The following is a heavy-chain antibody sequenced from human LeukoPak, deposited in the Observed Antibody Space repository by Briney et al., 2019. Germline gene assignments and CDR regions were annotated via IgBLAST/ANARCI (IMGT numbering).Heavy chain of an antibody. V-gene: IGHV4-34*01. CDR2: INHSGST. D-gene: IGHD2-2*01. CDR3: ARGRWRYCSSTSCPQYNWFDP. Sequence: SETLSLTCAVYGGSFSGYYWSWIRQPPGKGLEWIGEINHSGSTNYNPSLKSRVTISVDTSKNQFSLKLSSVTAADTVVYYCARGRWRYCSSTSCPQYNWFDPWGQGTLVTVSS. CDR1: GGSFSGYY. J-gene: IGHJ5*02.